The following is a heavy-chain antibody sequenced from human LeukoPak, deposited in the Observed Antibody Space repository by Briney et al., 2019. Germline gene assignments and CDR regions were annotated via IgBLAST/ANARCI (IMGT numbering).Heavy chain of an antibody. J-gene: IGHJ3*02. CDR1: GYTFTSHG. D-gene: IGHD3-10*01. CDR3: ATILLWFGDGVDALDI. CDR2: ISTYNGNT. Sequence: ASVKVSCKASGYTFTSHGISWVRQAPGQGLEWMGWISTYNGNTNYAQKLQGRVTMTTDTSTSTAYMELRSLRCDDTAVYYCATILLWFGDGVDALDIWDQGTMVTVSS. V-gene: IGHV1-18*01.